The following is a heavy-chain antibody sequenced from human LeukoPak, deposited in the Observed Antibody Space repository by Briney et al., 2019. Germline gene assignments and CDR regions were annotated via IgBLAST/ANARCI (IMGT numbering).Heavy chain of an antibody. CDR1: GFTFSSYG. J-gene: IGHJ3*02. CDR2: ISYDGSNK. Sequence: GGSLRLSCAASGFTFSSYGMHWVRQAPGKGLEWVAVISYDGSNKYYADSVKGRFTISRDNSKNTLYLQMNSLRAEDTAVHYCAKLVLVATMTDDAFDIWGQGTMVTVSS. CDR3: AKLVLVATMTDDAFDI. D-gene: IGHD5-12*01. V-gene: IGHV3-30*18.